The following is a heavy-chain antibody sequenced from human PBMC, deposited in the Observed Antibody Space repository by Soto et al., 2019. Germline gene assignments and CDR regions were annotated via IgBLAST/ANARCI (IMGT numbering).Heavy chain of an antibody. D-gene: IGHD3-10*01. V-gene: IGHV4-39*01. CDR3: ARGLWFGELHINWFDP. J-gene: IGHJ5*02. Sequence: QLQLQESGPGLVKPSETLSLTCTVSGGSISSSSYYWGWIRQPPGKGLEWIGSIYYSGSTYYNPSLKSRVTISVDTSKNQFSLKLSSVTAADTAVYYCARGLWFGELHINWFDPWGQGTLVTVSS. CDR1: GGSISSSSYY. CDR2: IYYSGST.